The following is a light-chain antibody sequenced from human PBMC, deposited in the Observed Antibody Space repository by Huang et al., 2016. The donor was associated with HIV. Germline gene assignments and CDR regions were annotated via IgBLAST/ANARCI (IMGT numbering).Light chain of an antibody. Sequence: DIVMTQSPDLLAVSLGQRATMNCKSNQSVLYKSNQKHYVSWFQQTPGQPPKLLMHWASIRASGVPDRFSGGGSGTEFTLTISNLQAADVAVYYCQQYFTTPWTFGQGTKVEIK. CDR3: QQYFTTPWT. CDR2: WAS. V-gene: IGKV4-1*01. J-gene: IGKJ1*01. CDR1: QSVLYKSNQKHY.